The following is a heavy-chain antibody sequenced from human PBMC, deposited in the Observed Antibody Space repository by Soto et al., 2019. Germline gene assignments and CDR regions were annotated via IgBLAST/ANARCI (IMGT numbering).Heavy chain of an antibody. Sequence: ASVKVSCKVSGYTLTELSMHWVRQAPGKGLEWMGGFVPDLGKANYAQKFQGRVTITADTSTSTAYMEPSSLRSEDTAVYYCARYPRIQLWLHYYYYGMDVWGQGTTVTVSS. J-gene: IGHJ6*02. CDR3: ARYPRIQLWLHYYYYGMDV. CDR1: GYTLTELS. D-gene: IGHD5-18*01. CDR2: FVPDLGKA. V-gene: IGHV1-24*01.